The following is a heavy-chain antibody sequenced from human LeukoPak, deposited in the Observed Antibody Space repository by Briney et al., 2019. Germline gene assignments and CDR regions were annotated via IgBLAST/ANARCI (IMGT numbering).Heavy chain of an antibody. Sequence: GGSLRLSCAASGFTFSDYYMSWIRQAPGKGLEWVSYISSSGSTIYYADSVKGRFTISRDNAKNSLYLQMNSLRAEDTAVYYCARDSPWGTRPHYFDYWGQGTLVTVSS. CDR2: ISSSGSTI. CDR1: GFTFSDYY. D-gene: IGHD3-16*01. V-gene: IGHV3-11*04. J-gene: IGHJ4*02. CDR3: ARDSPWGTRPHYFDY.